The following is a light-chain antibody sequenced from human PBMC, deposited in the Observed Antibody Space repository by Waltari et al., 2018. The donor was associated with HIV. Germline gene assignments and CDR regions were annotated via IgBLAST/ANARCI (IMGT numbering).Light chain of an antibody. V-gene: IGKV3-11*01. Sequence: VLTQSPASLVLSPGERATLSCRASQSVSNYLAWYQLKPGQAPRLLIYGASSRATGIPARFSGSGSGTDFTLTISSLEPGDFAVYYGQHRSNWPITFGQGTRLEIK. CDR3: QHRSNWPIT. CDR2: GAS. J-gene: IGKJ5*01. CDR1: QSVSNY.